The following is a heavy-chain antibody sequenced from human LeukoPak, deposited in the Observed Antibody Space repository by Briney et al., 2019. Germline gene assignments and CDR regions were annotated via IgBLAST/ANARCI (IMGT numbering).Heavy chain of an antibody. CDR3: ARLQGVAAAGNFDY. V-gene: IGHV1-2*02. J-gene: IGHJ4*02. Sequence: ASVKVSCKASGYTFTDYYMHWVRQAPGQGLEWMGWINLNSRGTNYAQKFQGRVTMTRDTSISTAYMELSRLRSDDTAVYYCARLQGVAAAGNFDYWGQGTLVTVSS. D-gene: IGHD6-13*01. CDR1: GYTFTDYY. CDR2: INLNSRGT.